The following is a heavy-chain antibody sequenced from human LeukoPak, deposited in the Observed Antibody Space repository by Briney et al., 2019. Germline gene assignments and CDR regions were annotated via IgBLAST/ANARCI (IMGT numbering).Heavy chain of an antibody. CDR3: AFPSYGVPVSDY. Sequence: ASVKVSCKASGYTLIGYYMHWVRQAPGQGLEWMGWINPNSGDTNYVQKFQGRVTMTRDTSISTAYMELSRLRSDDTAVYYCAFPSYGVPVSDYWGQGTLVTVSS. V-gene: IGHV1-2*02. CDR1: GYTLIGYY. J-gene: IGHJ4*02. CDR2: INPNSGDT. D-gene: IGHD2/OR15-2a*01.